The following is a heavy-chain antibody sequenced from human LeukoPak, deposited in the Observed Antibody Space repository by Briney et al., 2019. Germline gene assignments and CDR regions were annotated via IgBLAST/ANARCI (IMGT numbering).Heavy chain of an antibody. Sequence: GGSLRLSCAASGFTFSNYDMHWVRQATGKGLEWVSGIGTAGDTYYPGSVKGRFTISRENAKNSLYLQMNSLRAGDTAVYYCARDASGYYGSGSYHDYWGQGTLVTVSS. D-gene: IGHD3-10*01. CDR1: GFTFSNYD. V-gene: IGHV3-13*01. CDR2: IGTAGDT. J-gene: IGHJ4*02. CDR3: ARDASGYYGSGSYHDY.